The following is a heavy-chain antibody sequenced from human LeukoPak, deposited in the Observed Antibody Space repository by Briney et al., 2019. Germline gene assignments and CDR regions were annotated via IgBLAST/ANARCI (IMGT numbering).Heavy chain of an antibody. V-gene: IGHV3-21*01. J-gene: IGHJ3*02. CDR3: ARGGLNFDAFDI. CDR1: GFTFSSYS. D-gene: IGHD1-7*01. CDR2: IGSRSTYT. Sequence: PGGSLRLSCAASGFTFSSYSMNWVRQAPGKGLEWVSSIGSRSTYTYSADSVKGRFTISRDNAKNSLYLQMNSLRAGDTAVYYCARGGLNFDAFDIWGQGTMVPVSS.